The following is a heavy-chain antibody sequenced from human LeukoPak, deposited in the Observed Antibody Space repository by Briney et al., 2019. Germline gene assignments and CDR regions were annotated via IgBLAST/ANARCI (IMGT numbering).Heavy chain of an antibody. CDR3: ARDVWTGVAVSDY. CDR2: IKEDGSIQ. CDR1: GFTFSSYW. D-gene: IGHD6-19*01. J-gene: IGHJ4*02. Sequence: GGSLRLSCVASGFTFSSYWMTWVLQTQGKGQERLANIKEDGSIQYCLDSVRGRFTISRDNAKTSVYLQLNSLRADDTAVYYCARDVWTGVAVSDYWGQGTLVTVSS. V-gene: IGHV3-7*01.